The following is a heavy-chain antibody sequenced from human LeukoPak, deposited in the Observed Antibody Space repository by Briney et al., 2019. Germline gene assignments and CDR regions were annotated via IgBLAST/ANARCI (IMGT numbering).Heavy chain of an antibody. CDR2: IYYSGST. Sequence: SETLSLTCTVSGDSISSYYWSWIRQSPRKGLEWIGYIYYSGSTNYNPALKSRVTILVDTSKNQFSLKVRSVTAADTAVYYCARIMTEAFDIWGQGTMVTVSS. CDR1: GDSISSYY. CDR3: ARIMTEAFDI. V-gene: IGHV4-59*01. J-gene: IGHJ3*02.